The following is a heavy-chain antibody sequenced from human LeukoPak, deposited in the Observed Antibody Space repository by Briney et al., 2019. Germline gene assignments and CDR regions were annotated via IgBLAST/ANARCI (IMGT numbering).Heavy chain of an antibody. D-gene: IGHD6-13*01. Sequence: GGSLRLSCAASGFTVSSNYMSWVRQAPGKGLEWVSVIYSGGSTYYADSVKGRFTISRDNSKNTLYLQMNSLRAEDTAVYYCARASPYSSSWFTFDYWGQGTLVTVSS. CDR2: IYSGGST. V-gene: IGHV3-66*01. J-gene: IGHJ4*02. CDR1: GFTVSSNY. CDR3: ARASPYSSSWFTFDY.